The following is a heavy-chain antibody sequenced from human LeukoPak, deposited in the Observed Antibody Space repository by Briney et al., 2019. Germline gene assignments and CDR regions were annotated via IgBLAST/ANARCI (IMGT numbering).Heavy chain of an antibody. D-gene: IGHD1-26*01. J-gene: IGHJ4*01. CDR1: RGSFSSYA. V-gene: IGHV1-69*01. Sequence: SVKVSCKVSRGSFSSYAVYWVRQAPGQGLEWIGGVIPIFGGANYAQKFQDRVTITADESTAYMELSSLRSEDTAVYYCARIAWSGSYFSAVWGHGTLVTVSS. CDR2: VIPIFGGA. CDR3: ARIAWSGSYFSAV.